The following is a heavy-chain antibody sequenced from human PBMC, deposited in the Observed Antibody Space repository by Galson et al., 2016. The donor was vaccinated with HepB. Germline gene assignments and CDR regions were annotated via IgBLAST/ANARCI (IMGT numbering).Heavy chain of an antibody. CDR1: GFTFDDYA. D-gene: IGHD2-2*01. Sequence: SLRLSCAASGFTFDDYAMNWVRQAPGKGLEWVSGISWNSGSVGYAESVKGRFTISRDNAKNSLYLQMNSLRPEDTALYCCAKEASRVIVVPAVTYYYYGMDVWRQGTTVTVSS. V-gene: IGHV3-9*01. CDR2: ISWNSGSV. CDR3: AKEASRVIVVPAVTYYYYGMDV. J-gene: IGHJ6*02.